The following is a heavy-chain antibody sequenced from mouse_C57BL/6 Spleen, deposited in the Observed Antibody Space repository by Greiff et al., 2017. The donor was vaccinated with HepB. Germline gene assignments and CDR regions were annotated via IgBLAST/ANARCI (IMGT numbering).Heavy chain of an antibody. CDR2: IYPGSGNT. Sequence: QVQLQQSGAELVRPGASVKLSCKASGYTFTDYYINWVKQRPGQGLEWIARIYPGSGNTYYNEKFKGKATLTAEKSSSTAYMQLSSLTSEDSAVYFCARADHLLDYGGRGTGTTVTAAS. J-gene: IGHJ1*03. D-gene: IGHD1-1*01. CDR3: ARADHLLDYGG. V-gene: IGHV1-76*01. CDR1: GYTFTDYY.